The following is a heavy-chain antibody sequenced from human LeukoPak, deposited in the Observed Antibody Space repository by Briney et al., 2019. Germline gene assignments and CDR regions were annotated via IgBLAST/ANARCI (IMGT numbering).Heavy chain of an antibody. D-gene: IGHD3-3*01. CDR1: GYTFTSYG. CDR3: ARDTDFWSGSPASFDY. Sequence: GASVKVSCKASGYTFTSYGISWVRQAPGQGLEWMGWISAYNGNTNYAQKLQGRVTMTTDTSTSTAYMELRSLRSDDTAVYYCARDTDFWSGSPASFDYWGQGTLVTVSS. J-gene: IGHJ4*02. CDR2: ISAYNGNT. V-gene: IGHV1-18*01.